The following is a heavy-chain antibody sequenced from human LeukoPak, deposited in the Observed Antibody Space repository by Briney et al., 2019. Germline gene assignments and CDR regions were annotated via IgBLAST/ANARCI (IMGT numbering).Heavy chain of an antibody. CDR3: ARVDCSSISCPLDY. J-gene: IGHJ4*02. CDR1: GFTFSSYW. D-gene: IGHD2-2*01. V-gene: IGHV3-7*01. Sequence: GGSLRLSCAASGFTFSSYWMSWVRQAPGKGLEWVANIKQDGSEKYYADSVKGRFTISRDNAKNSLYLQMNSLRAEDTAVYYCARVDCSSISCPLDYWGQGTLVTVSS. CDR2: IKQDGSEK.